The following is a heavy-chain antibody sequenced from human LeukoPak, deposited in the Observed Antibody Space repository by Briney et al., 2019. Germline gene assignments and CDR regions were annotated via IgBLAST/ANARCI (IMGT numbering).Heavy chain of an antibody. CDR1: GGTFSSYA. V-gene: IGHV1-69*13. CDR3: ARGPITTRSHFDY. D-gene: IGHD3-22*01. J-gene: IGHJ4*02. Sequence: EASVKVSCKASGGTFSSYAISWVRQAPGQGLEWMRGIIPIFATANYAQKFQGRVTITADESTSTAYMELSSLRSEDTAVYYCARGPITTRSHFDYWGQGTLVTVSS. CDR2: IIPIFATA.